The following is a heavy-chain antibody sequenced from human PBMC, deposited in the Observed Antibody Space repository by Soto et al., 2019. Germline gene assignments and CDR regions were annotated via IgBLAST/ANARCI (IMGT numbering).Heavy chain of an antibody. V-gene: IGHV4-59*11. J-gene: IGHJ4*02. CDR2: IKYNGNT. D-gene: IGHD7-27*01. CDR3: TRANWYSEY. CDR1: GGSISNHY. Sequence: QVQLQESGPGLVKTSETLSLTCRVAGGSISNHYWSWIRQPPGKGLEWIGYIKYNGNTNYNPSLKSRVTMSVDTSRNQISLKLTTVTAADTAVYYCTRANWYSEYWGQGTLVTVSS.